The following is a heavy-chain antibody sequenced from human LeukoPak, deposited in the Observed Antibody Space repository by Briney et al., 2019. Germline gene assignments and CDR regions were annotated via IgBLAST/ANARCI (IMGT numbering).Heavy chain of an antibody. V-gene: IGHV3-30*02. D-gene: IGHD6-6*01. CDR1: GFTFSSYG. J-gene: IGHJ6*03. Sequence: PGGSLRLSCAASGFTFSSYGMHWVRQAPGKGLEWVAFIRYDGSNKYYADSVKGRFTISRDNSKNTLYLQMNSLRAEDTAVYYCAKDVAARPPNYCYYYMDVWGKGTTVAVSS. CDR2: IRYDGSNK. CDR3: AKDVAARPPNYCYYYMDV.